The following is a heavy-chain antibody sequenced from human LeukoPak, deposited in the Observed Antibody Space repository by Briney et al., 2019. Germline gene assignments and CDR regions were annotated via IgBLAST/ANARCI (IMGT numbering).Heavy chain of an antibody. CDR3: ARGDCAGDCYSDC. Sequence: SETLSLTCTVSGGSISSFYWSWIRQPPGKGLEWIGYIYYSGNTKYNPSLKSRVTISVDTSKNQFSLKLSSVTAADTAVYYCARGDCAGDCYSDCWGQGTLVTVSS. CDR1: GGSISSFY. J-gene: IGHJ4*02. V-gene: IGHV4-59*01. CDR2: IYYSGNT. D-gene: IGHD2-21*02.